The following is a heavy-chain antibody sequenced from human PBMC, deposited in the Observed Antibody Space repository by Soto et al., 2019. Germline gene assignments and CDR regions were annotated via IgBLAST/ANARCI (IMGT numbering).Heavy chain of an antibody. CDR3: STRAYDTNGYYRFDP. CDR1: GGSFSGHS. J-gene: IGHJ5*01. Sequence: SETLSLTCAVYGGSFSGHSWTWIRQSPGKGLEWIGDINHSGRVNYSPSLKSRVTISLDTSKNQFSLTLSAVTAADTAMYYCSTRAYDTNGYYRFDPWGQGXLVTVSS. D-gene: IGHD3-22*01. V-gene: IGHV4-34*01. CDR2: INHSGRV.